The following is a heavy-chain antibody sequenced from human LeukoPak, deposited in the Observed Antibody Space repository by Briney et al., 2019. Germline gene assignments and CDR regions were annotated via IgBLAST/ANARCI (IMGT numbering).Heavy chain of an antibody. J-gene: IGHJ3*01. D-gene: IGHD7-27*01. CDR3: AREDDSWGPNNLDL. CDR2: IDTSSSTM. Sequence: PGGSLRLSCAASGFTFSSSWMIWVRQAPGKGLEWISYIDTSSSTMYYADSVMGRFTISRDNAKESLYLQMNSLRDEDTAVYYCAREDDSWGPNNLDLWGQGTMVTVSS. CDR1: GFTFSSSW. V-gene: IGHV3-48*02.